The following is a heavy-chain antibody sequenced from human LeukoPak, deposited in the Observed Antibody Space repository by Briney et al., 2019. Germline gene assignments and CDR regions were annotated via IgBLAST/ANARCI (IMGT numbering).Heavy chain of an antibody. Sequence: SETLSLTCSVSGVSLDEYYWYWIRQPAGKRLEWIGRIYSSGSTNYAPSLKSRVTMSIDTSKRHLSLKLSSVTAADTGFYYCARLNGDGFGIWGQGTKVTVSS. CDR1: GVSLDEYY. CDR2: IYSSGST. V-gene: IGHV4-4*07. D-gene: IGHD2-8*01. J-gene: IGHJ3*02. CDR3: ARLNGDGFGI.